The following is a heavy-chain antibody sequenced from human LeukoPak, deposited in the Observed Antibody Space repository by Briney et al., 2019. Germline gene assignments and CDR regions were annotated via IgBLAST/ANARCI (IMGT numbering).Heavy chain of an antibody. CDR3: ARPTPGNNYYYYYMDV. Sequence: ASVKVSCKTSGYTFTSYGISWVRQAPGQGLEWMGWISAYNGNTNYAQKLQGRVTITADKSTSTAYMELSSLRSEDTAVYYCARPTPGNNYYYYYMDVWAKGPRSPSP. J-gene: IGHJ6*03. D-gene: IGHD1-14*01. CDR2: ISAYNGNT. CDR1: GYTFTSYG. V-gene: IGHV1-18*01.